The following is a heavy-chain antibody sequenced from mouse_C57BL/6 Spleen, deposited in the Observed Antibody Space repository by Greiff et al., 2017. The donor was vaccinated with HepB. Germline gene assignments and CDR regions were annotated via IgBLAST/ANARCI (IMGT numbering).Heavy chain of an antibody. Sequence: VQRVESGAELVKPGASVKISCKASGYAFSSYWMNWVKQRPGKGLEWIGQIYPGDGDTNYNGKFKGKATLTADKSSSTAYMQLSSLTSEDSAVYFCARCDYGYGGAMDYWGQGTSVTVSS. CDR3: ARCDYGYGGAMDY. V-gene: IGHV1-80*01. J-gene: IGHJ4*01. CDR2: IYPGDGDT. CDR1: GYAFSSYW. D-gene: IGHD2-2*01.